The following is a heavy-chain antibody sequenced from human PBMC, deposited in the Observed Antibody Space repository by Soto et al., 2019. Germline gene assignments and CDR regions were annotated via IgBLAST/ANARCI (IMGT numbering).Heavy chain of an antibody. D-gene: IGHD3-10*01. V-gene: IGHV4-4*07. J-gene: IGHJ5*02. CDR3: ARETTMVRGVTDNWFDP. CDR2: IYTSGST. CDR1: DCSISICY. Sequence: SETQSISYTVSDCSISICYWSWIRQPAVKGLEWIGRIYTSGSTNYNPSLKSRVTMSVDTSKNQFSLKLSSVTAADTAVYYCARETTMVRGVTDNWFDPWGQGTLVTVS.